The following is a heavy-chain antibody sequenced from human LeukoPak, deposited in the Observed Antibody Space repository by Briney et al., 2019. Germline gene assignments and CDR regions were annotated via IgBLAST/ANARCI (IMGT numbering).Heavy chain of an antibody. CDR3: ARDSSDWYHWFDP. J-gene: IGHJ5*02. Sequence: ASVKVSCKASGYTFTSYDINWVRQATGQGLEWMGWMNPNNGNTGYAQKFQGRVTMTRNISISTDYMELSSLRSEDTAVYYCARDSSDWYHWFDPWGQGTLVTVSS. CDR2: MNPNNGNT. V-gene: IGHV1-8*01. CDR1: GYTFTSYD. D-gene: IGHD6-19*01.